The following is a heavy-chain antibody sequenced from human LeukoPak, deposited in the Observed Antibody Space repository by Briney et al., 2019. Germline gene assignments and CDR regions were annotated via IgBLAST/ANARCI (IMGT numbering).Heavy chain of an antibody. J-gene: IGHJ6*03. CDR2: ISAYNGNT. CDR3: ARSDSSGRYGGYYYYYMDV. D-gene: IGHD6-19*01. V-gene: IGHV1-18*01. CDR1: GYTFTGYG. Sequence: GASVTVSCKASGYTFTGYGFTWVRQAPGQGLEWMGWISAYNGNTNYAQKLQGRATMTTDTSTSTAYMELRSLRSDDTAVYYCARSDSSGRYGGYYYYYMDVWGKGTTVTVSS.